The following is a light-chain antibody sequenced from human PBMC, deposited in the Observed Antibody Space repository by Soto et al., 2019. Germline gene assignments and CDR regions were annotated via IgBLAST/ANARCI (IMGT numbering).Light chain of an antibody. CDR2: RNN. Sequence: QSVLTQPPSASGTPGQRVTISCSGSSSNIGSNYVYWYQQLPGTAPKLLIYRNNQRPSGVPDRFSGSKSGTSASLAISGLRSADEADYYCAAWDDSLRVFGGGTKLTVL. CDR3: AAWDDSLRV. J-gene: IGLJ3*02. V-gene: IGLV1-47*01. CDR1: SSNIGSNY.